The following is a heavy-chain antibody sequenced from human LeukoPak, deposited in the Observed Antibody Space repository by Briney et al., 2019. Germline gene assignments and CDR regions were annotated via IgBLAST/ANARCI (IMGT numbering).Heavy chain of an antibody. CDR2: MNPNSGNT. CDR3: ARGKWISGDYSGIDY. Sequence: ASVKVSCKASGYTFTSYDINWVRQATRQGLEWMGWMNPNSGNTGYAQKFQGRVTMTRNTSISTAYMELSSLRSEDTAVYYCARGKWISGDYSGIDYWGQGTLVTVSS. V-gene: IGHV1-8*01. CDR1: GYTFTSYD. J-gene: IGHJ4*02. D-gene: IGHD4-17*01.